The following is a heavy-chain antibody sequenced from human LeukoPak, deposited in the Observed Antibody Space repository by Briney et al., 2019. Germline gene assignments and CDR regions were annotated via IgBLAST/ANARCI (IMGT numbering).Heavy chain of an antibody. CDR3: ARDLGCSSTSCQAAR. V-gene: IGHV4-61*02. D-gene: IGHD2-2*01. CDR2: ISSSGST. CDR1: GDSISSGDYY. Sequence: PSQTLSLTCTVSGDSISSGDYYWSWIRQPAGKGLEWIGRISSSGSTNYNPSLKSRVTISVDTSKNQFSLKLSSVTAADTAVYYCARDLGCSSTSCQAARWGQGTLVTVSS. J-gene: IGHJ4*02.